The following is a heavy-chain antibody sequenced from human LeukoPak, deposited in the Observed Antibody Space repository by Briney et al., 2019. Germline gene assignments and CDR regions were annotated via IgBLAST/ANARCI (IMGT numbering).Heavy chain of an antibody. CDR2: IYPGDSGT. D-gene: IGHD4-17*01. Sequence: GESLQISCKGSGYSFTSYWIGWVRQLPGKSLEWMGIIYPGDSGTRYSPSFQGQVTISADKSISTAYLQWSSLKASDTAMYYCARGYGDYCVRASCYFDYWGQGTLVTVSS. J-gene: IGHJ4*02. V-gene: IGHV5-51*01. CDR3: ARGYGDYCVRASCYFDY. CDR1: GYSFTSYW.